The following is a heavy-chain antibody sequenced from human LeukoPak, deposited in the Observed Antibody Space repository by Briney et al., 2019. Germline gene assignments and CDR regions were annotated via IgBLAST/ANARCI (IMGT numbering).Heavy chain of an antibody. CDR3: AREGLYYYMDV. Sequence: PGGSLRLSCAASGFTFSSYSMHWVRQAPGKGLVWVSSISSCSSYIFYADSVERRFPISRDHAENSLYAQMKTMRAEDTAVYYCAREGLYYYMDVWGKGTTVTASS. J-gene: IGHJ6*03. V-gene: IGHV3-21*01. CDR2: ISSCSSYI. CDR1: GFTFSSYS.